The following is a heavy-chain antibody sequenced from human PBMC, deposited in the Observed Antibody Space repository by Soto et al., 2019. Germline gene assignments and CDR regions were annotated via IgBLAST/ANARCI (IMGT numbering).Heavy chain of an antibody. Sequence: SETLSLTCTASGGSISSYYWSWIRQPPGKGLEWIGYIYYSGSTNYNPSLKSRVTISVDTSKNQFSLKLSSVTAADTAVYHCARERKGTSLDYWGQGTLVTVSS. CDR2: IYYSGST. J-gene: IGHJ4*02. CDR3: ARERKGTSLDY. CDR1: GGSISSYY. D-gene: IGHD2-2*01. V-gene: IGHV4-59*01.